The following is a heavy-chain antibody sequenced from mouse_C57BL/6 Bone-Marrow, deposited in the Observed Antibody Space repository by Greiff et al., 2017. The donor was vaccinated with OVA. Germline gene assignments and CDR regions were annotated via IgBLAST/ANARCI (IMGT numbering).Heavy chain of an antibody. D-gene: IGHD1-1*01. CDR3: GREDSDGSFDY. CDR2: IRSKSNNYAS. J-gene: IGHJ2*01. V-gene: IGHV10-1*01. CDR1: GFSFNTYA. Sequence: EVKLVESGGGLVQPKGSLKLSCAASGFSFNTYAMNWVRQAPGKGLEWVARIRSKSNNYASYYADSVKDRFTISRDDSESMLYLQMNTMKTEDTAMYYCGREDSDGSFDYWGQGTTLTVSS.